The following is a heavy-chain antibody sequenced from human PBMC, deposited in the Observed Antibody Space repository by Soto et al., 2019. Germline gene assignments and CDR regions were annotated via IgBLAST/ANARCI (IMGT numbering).Heavy chain of an antibody. Sequence: GGSLRLSCAASGFTFSSYSMNWVRQAPGKGLEWVSSISSSSSYIYYADSVKGRFTISRDNAKNTLYLQMNSLRAEDTAVYYCAKDRSSGAYNWFDPWGQGILVTVSS. CDR2: ISSSSSYI. CDR3: AKDRSSGAYNWFDP. D-gene: IGHD6-19*01. J-gene: IGHJ5*02. V-gene: IGHV3-21*01. CDR1: GFTFSSYS.